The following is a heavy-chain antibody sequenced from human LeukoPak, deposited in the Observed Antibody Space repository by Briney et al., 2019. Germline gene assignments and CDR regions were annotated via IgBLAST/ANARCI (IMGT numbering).Heavy chain of an antibody. CDR3: ARDAEYIVVVPEEVNWFDP. D-gene: IGHD2-2*01. CDR1: GYTFTGYN. J-gene: IGHJ5*02. CDR2: INPNSGGT. Sequence: GASVTVSCTASGYTFTGYNMHRVRQAPGQGLEWMGCINPNSGGTNDAQKFKGRVTMNRDKSISTAYMELSRMRSDDMAVYYCARDAEYIVVVPEEVNWFDPWGQGTLVTVSS. V-gene: IGHV1-2*02.